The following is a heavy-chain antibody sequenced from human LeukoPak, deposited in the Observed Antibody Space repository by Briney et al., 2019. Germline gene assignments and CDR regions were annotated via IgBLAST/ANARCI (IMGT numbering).Heavy chain of an antibody. CDR1: VFALSSYA. J-gene: IGHJ4*02. CDR2: ISNSGEST. Sequence: PGGSLRLSCAASVFALSSYAMSWVRQAPGKGLEWVSAISNSGESTYYADSGTGRFTIARDNSKNTLYLQMNSLRAEDTAIYYCAKNWGGLDYWGQGTLVTVSS. D-gene: IGHD3-10*01. CDR3: AKNWGGLDY. V-gene: IGHV3-23*01.